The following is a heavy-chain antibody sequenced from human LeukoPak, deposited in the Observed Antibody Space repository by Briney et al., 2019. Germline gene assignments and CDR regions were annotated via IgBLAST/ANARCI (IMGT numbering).Heavy chain of an antibody. D-gene: IGHD6-19*01. CDR3: ARDPGSFLSGSGWLNWFEP. CDR1: GYTFTRYG. V-gene: IGHV1-18*01. J-gene: IGHJ5*02. CDR2: ISGYNEKT. Sequence: SPVKVSCKASGYTFTRYGIIWVRQAPGQGFEWMRWISGYNEKTNYAQKFQGRVTMTTDTSTSTAYMELRRLRSDDTAVYYCARDPGSFLSGSGWLNWFEPWGQGTLVTVSS.